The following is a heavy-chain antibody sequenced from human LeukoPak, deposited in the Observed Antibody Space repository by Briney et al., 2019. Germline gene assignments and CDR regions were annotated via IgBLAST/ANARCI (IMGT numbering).Heavy chain of an antibody. V-gene: IGHV5-51*01. CDR3: VTAAHFDY. Sequence: GESLKISCNCSGNSISNHLICLGRQMPGKGLEWMAIIYAGDSDTRYSPSFQGQVTISVDKSISTAYLQWSSLKASHTAKYYCVTAAHFDYWGQGTLVTVSS. CDR2: IYAGDSDT. J-gene: IGHJ4*02. CDR1: GNSISNHL. D-gene: IGHD6-13*01.